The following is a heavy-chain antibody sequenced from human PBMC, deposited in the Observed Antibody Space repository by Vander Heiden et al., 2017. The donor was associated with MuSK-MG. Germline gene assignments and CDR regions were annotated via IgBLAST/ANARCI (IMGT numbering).Heavy chain of an antibody. D-gene: IGHD5-12*01. CDR2: ISGSGGST. CDR1: GLNYSSYA. CDR3: AKGPEWLQFPYYFDY. Sequence: VQLYESGRSMVQPGGCVELGGGRSGLNYSSYAMSWVRQAPGKGLEWVSAISGSGGSTYYADSVKGRFTISRDNAKNTLYLQMNSRRAEDTAVYYCAKGPEWLQFPYYFDYWGQGTLVTVSS. J-gene: IGHJ4*02. V-gene: IGHV3-23*01.